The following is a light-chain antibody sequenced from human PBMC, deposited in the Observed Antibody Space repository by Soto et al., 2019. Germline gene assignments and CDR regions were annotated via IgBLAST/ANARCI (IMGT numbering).Light chain of an antibody. CDR3: QQYDDWPPA. V-gene: IGKV3-15*01. Sequence: ETVMTQSPATLSLSPGERATLSCRASQSVSSKLVWYQQKPGQAPRFLIYGASTRATGIPARFRGSGSGIEFTLTIDSLQSEYFSVYYCQQYDDWPPAFGGGTKVEIK. CDR2: GAS. J-gene: IGKJ4*01. CDR1: QSVSSK.